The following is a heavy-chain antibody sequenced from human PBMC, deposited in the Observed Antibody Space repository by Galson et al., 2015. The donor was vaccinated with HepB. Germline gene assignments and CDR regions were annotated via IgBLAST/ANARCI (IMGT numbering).Heavy chain of an antibody. J-gene: IGHJ4*02. CDR2: IIPIFGTA. V-gene: IGHV1-69*13. CDR1: GGTFSSYA. D-gene: IGHD2-21*02. CDR3: ARGGGLEAYCGGDCQTFDY. Sequence: SVKVSCKASGGTFSSYAISWVRQAPGQGLEWMGGIIPIFGTANYAQKFQGRVTITADESTSTAYMELSSLRSEDTAVYYCARGGGLEAYCGGDCQTFDYWGQGTLVTVSS.